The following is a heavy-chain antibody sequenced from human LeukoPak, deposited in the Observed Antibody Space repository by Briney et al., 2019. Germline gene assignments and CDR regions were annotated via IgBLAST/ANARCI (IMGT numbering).Heavy chain of an antibody. CDR2: IYYSGST. D-gene: IGHD3-3*01. CDR1: GGSISSGGYY. V-gene: IGHV4-31*03. Sequence: SETLSLTCTVSGGSISSGGYYWSWIRQHPGKGLEWSGYIYYSGSTYYNPSLKSRVTISVDTSKNQFSLKLSSVTAADTAVYYCARRHYDFWSGYWVWFDPWGQGTLVTVSS. CDR3: ARRHYDFWSGYWVWFDP. J-gene: IGHJ5*02.